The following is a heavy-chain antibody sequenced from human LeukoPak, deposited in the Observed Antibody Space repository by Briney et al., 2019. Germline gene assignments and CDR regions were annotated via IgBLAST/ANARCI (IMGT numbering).Heavy chain of an antibody. D-gene: IGHD6-6*01. CDR1: GGSISSYY. Sequence: SETLSLTCTVSGGSISSYYWSWIRQPAGKGLEWIGRIYTSGSTNYNPSLKSRVTMSVDTSKNQFSLKLSSVTAADTAVYYCARDQNIAAPPHFAYCGQRTPVTVSS. CDR3: ARDQNIAAPPHFAY. V-gene: IGHV4-4*07. CDR2: IYTSGST. J-gene: IGHJ4*02.